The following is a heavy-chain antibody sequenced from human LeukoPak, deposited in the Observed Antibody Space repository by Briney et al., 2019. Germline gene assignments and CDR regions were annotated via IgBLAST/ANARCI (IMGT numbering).Heavy chain of an antibody. D-gene: IGHD6-13*01. Sequence: SETLSLTCAVYGGSFSGYYWSWIRQPPGKGLERIGEINDSESTNYNPSLKSRVTISVDTSKKQFSLKLSSVTAADTAIYYCARETAAAGSFIAINDYWGQGTLVTVSS. CDR1: GGSFSGYY. CDR3: ARETAAAGSFIAINDY. J-gene: IGHJ4*02. CDR2: INDSEST. V-gene: IGHV4-34*01.